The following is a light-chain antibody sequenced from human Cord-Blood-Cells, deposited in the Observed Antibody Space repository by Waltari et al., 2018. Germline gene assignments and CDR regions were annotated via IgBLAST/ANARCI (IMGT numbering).Light chain of an antibody. J-gene: IGKJ1*01. CDR3: QQYNSYST. CDR1: QSISSW. Sequence: DIQMTQSPSTLSASVGDRVTITCRASQSISSWLAWYQQKPGKAPKLLIYKASSLESGVPSRFSGGGSGTEFTLTISSLQPYDFATYYFQQYNSYSTFGQGTKVEIK. V-gene: IGKV1-5*03. CDR2: KAS.